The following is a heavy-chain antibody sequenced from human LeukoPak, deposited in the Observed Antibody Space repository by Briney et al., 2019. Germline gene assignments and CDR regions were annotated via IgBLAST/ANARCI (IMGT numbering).Heavy chain of an antibody. D-gene: IGHD3-3*01. CDR3: AREAPGVVTPNWFDP. CDR1: GYTFTSYG. CDR2: IIPILGIA. Sequence: SVKVSCKASGYTFTSYGISWVRQAPGQGLEWMGRIIPILGIANYAQKFQGRVTITADKSTSTAYMELSSLRSEDTAVYYCAREAPGVVTPNWFDPWGQGTLVTVSS. J-gene: IGHJ5*02. V-gene: IGHV1-69*04.